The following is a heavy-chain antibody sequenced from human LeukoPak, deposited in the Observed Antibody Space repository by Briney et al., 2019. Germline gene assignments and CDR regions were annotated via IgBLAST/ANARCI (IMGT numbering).Heavy chain of an antibody. Sequence: SETLSLTCAVYGGSFSGYYWSWIRQPPGKGLDWIGEINHSGSTNYNPSLKRRVTISVDTSKNPFSLKLSSVTAADTAVYYCARGKALYYYYYHMDVWGKGTTVTVSS. V-gene: IGHV4-34*01. CDR2: INHSGST. CDR1: GGSFSGYY. CDR3: ARGKALYYYYYHMDV. J-gene: IGHJ6*03.